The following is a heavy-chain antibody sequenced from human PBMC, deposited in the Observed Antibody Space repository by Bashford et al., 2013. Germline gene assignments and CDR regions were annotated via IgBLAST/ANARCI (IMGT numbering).Heavy chain of an antibody. CDR1: DDSISNSGFY. J-gene: IGHJ4*02. V-gene: IGHV4-39*01. Sequence: PSETLSLTCTVSDDSISNSGFYWVWIRQPPEKGLEWIGTIRHSGTTYYSPSVKSRVTISADTPKRQLSLKLSSVTAADTAIYYCARHEDRTMEICWGQGTLVTVSS. CDR3: ARHEDRTMEIC. D-gene: IGHD4/OR15-4a*01. CDR2: IRHSGTT.